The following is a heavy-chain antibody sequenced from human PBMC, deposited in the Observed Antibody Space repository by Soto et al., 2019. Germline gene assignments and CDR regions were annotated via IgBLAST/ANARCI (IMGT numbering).Heavy chain of an antibody. CDR3: AKDMGNGIAVAGNIDY. V-gene: IGHV3-43*01. D-gene: IGHD6-19*01. J-gene: IGHJ4*02. Sequence: EVQLVESGGVVVQPGGSLRLSCAASGFTFDDYTMHWVRQAPGKGLEWVSLISWDGGSTYYADSVKGRFTISRDNSKNSLYLQMNSRRTEDTALYYCAKDMGNGIAVAGNIDYWGQGTLVTVSS. CDR2: ISWDGGST. CDR1: GFTFDDYT.